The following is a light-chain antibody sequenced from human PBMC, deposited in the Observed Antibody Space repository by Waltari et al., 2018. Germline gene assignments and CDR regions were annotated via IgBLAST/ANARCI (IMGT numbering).Light chain of an antibody. J-gene: IGLJ2*01. CDR2: EVT. CDR1: DDAFGGYEY. V-gene: IGLV2-8*01. CDR3: SSYAGRNIVI. Sequence: QSALTQPPSASGSPGPSVTISCTGTDDAFGGYEYVSWYQQHPGKAPKVLIYEVTKRPSGVPDRFSGSKSGNTASLTVSGLQAEDEADYYCSSYAGRNIVIFGGGTKLTVL.